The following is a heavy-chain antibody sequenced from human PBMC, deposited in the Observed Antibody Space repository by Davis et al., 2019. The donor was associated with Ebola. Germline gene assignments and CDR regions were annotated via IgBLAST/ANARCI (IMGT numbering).Heavy chain of an antibody. CDR3: AKMTTVTTTQNWFDP. CDR2: ISYDGSNK. V-gene: IGHV3-30*18. CDR1: GFTFSSYG. Sequence: GESLKISCAASGFTFSSYGMHWVRQAPGKGLEWVAVISYDGSNKYYADSVKGRFTISRDNSKNTLYLQMNSRRAEDTAVYYCAKMTTVTTTQNWFDPWGQGTLVTVSS. D-gene: IGHD4-17*01. J-gene: IGHJ5*02.